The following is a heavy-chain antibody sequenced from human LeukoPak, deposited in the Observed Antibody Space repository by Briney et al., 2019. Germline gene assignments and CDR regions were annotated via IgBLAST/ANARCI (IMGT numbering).Heavy chain of an antibody. J-gene: IGHJ5*02. CDR3: AREGSKEWELPSGVWFDP. D-gene: IGHD1-26*01. V-gene: IGHV4-4*07. Sequence: SETLSLTCTVSGGSISSYYWSWIRQPAGKGLEWIGRIYTSGSTTYNPSLKSRVTMSVDTSKNQFSLKLSSVTAADTAVYYCAREGSKEWELPSGVWFDPWGQGTLVTVSS. CDR1: GGSISSYY. CDR2: IYTSGST.